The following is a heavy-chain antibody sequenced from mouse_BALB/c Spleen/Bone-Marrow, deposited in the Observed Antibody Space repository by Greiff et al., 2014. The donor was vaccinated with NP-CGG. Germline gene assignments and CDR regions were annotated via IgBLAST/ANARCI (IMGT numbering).Heavy chain of an antibody. V-gene: IGHV1S41*01. Sequence: DLVKPGASVKLSCKASGYTFTSYWINWIKQRPGQGLEWIGRIAPGSGSTYYNEMFKGKATLTVDTSSGTAYIQLSSLSSEDSAVYFCARSRDGYFDVWGAGTRSPSPQ. CDR2: IAPGSGST. CDR1: GYTFTSYW. CDR3: ARSRDGYFDV. J-gene: IGHJ1*01.